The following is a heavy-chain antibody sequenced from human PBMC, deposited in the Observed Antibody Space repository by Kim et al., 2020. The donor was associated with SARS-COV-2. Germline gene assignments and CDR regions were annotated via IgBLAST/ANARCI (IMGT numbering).Heavy chain of an antibody. V-gene: IGHV7-4-1*02. J-gene: IGHJ6*03. Sequence: ASVKVSCKASGYTFTSYAMNWVRQAPGQGLEWIGWINTNTGNPTYAQGFTGRFVFSLDTSVSTAYLQISSLKAEDTAVYYCARDIFMVVAGGLQYYMDVWGKGPTVTVSS. CDR2: INTNTGNP. CDR1: GYTFTSYA. D-gene: IGHD2-15*01. CDR3: ARDIFMVVAGGLQYYMDV.